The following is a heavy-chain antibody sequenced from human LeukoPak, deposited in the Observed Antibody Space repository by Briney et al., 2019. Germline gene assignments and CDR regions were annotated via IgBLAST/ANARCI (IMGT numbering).Heavy chain of an antibody. V-gene: IGHV4-39*07. CDR1: GGSISSSSYY. J-gene: IGHJ5*02. CDR2: IYYSGST. D-gene: IGHD3-10*01. CDR3: ARKAGGYGSGSCNWFDP. Sequence: SETLSLTCTVSGGSISSSSYYWGWIRQPPGKGLERIGSIYYSGSTYYNPSLKSRVTISVDTSKNQFSLKLSSVTAADTAVYYCARKAGGYGSGSCNWFDPWGQGTLVTVSS.